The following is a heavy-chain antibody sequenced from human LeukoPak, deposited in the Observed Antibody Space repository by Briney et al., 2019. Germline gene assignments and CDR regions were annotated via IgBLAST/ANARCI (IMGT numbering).Heavy chain of an antibody. CDR3: ASPEYYYDSSGNYVVGWFDS. Sequence: ASVKVSCKASGGTFNSYAINWVRQAPGQGLEWMGGIIPIFGIADYAQKFQARVTITADKSTSTVYMELSSLRSEDTAVYYCASPEYYYDSSGNYVVGWFDSWGPGILVTVSS. CDR2: IIPIFGIA. D-gene: IGHD3-22*01. V-gene: IGHV1-69*10. CDR1: GGTFNSYA. J-gene: IGHJ5*01.